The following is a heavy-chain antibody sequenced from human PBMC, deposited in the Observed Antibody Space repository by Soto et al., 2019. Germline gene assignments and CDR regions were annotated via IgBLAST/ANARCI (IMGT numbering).Heavy chain of an antibody. V-gene: IGHV1-18*01. CDR2: ISAYNGNT. Sequence: ASVKVSCKASGYTFTSYGISWVRQAPGQGLEWMGWISAYNGNTNYAQKLQGRVTMTTDTSTSTAYMELRSLRFDDTAVYYCARDPPYSSGWYAGLDPWGQGTLVAVSS. J-gene: IGHJ5*02. CDR1: GYTFTSYG. CDR3: ARDPPYSSGWYAGLDP. D-gene: IGHD6-19*01.